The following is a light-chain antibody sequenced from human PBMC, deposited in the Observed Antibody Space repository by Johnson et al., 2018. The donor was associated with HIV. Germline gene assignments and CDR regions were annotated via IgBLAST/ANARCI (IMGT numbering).Light chain of an antibody. V-gene: IGLV1-51*02. CDR1: SSNIGNNY. CDR2: ENS. CDR3: GTWDSSLSVLYV. Sequence: VLTQPPSVSAAPGQKVTISCSGSSSNIGNNYVSWYQQLPGTAPRLLIYENSNRPSGIPDRFSGSKSGTSATLGITGLQTGDEADYYCGTWDSSLSVLYVFGTGTKVTVL. J-gene: IGLJ1*01.